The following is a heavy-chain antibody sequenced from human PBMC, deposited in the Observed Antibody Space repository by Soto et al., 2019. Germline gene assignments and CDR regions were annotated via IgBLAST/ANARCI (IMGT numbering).Heavy chain of an antibody. CDR3: ARAYYADSGAFDI. J-gene: IGHJ3*02. CDR1: GFTFSSHT. V-gene: IGHV3-30-3*01. Sequence: QVQLVESGGGVVQPGRSLRLSCAASGFTFSSHTVHWVRQAPGKGLEWVAIISYDGSNKDYADSVKGRYTISRDNSKDTLSLQMNGLRPEDTAVYYWARAYYADSGAFDIWGPGTMVTVSS. CDR2: ISYDGSNK. D-gene: IGHD4-17*01.